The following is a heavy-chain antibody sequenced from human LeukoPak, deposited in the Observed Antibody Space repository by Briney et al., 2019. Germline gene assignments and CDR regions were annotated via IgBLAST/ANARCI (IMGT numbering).Heavy chain of an antibody. Sequence: GASVKVSCKDSGGTFSSYTISWVRQAPGLGLEWMGRIIPILGIANYAQKFQGRVTITADKSTSTAYMELSSLRSEDTAVYYCARGEGPYSSLTTYWGQGTLVTVSS. J-gene: IGHJ4*02. D-gene: IGHD6-13*01. CDR1: GGTFSSYT. V-gene: IGHV1-69*02. CDR3: ARGEGPYSSLTTY. CDR2: IIPILGIA.